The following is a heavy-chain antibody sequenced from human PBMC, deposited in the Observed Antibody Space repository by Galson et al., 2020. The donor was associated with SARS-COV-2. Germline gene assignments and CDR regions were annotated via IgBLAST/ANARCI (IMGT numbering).Heavy chain of an antibody. V-gene: IGHV4-30-2*01. D-gene: IGHD4-17*01. CDR3: ARRHYGGYVREAFEI. CDR2: ISHSGGT. J-gene: IGHJ3*02. CDR1: GTSISSGSYS. Sequence: TLSLTCAVSGTSISSGSYSWNWIRQPPGKGLEWIGYISHSGGTYYNPSPKRRVTISGDRSKNQFSLRPSSVTASGTGVYYCARRHYGGYVREAFEIWGTGARVT.